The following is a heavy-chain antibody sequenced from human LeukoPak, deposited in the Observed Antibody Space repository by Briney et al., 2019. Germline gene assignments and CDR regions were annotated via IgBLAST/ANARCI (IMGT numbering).Heavy chain of an antibody. D-gene: IGHD3-22*01. V-gene: IGHV3-9*01. Sequence: PGRSLRLSCAASGFTFDDYAMHWVRQAPGKGLEWVSGISWNSGSIGYADSVKGRFTISRDNAKNSLYLQMNSLRAEDTALYYCAKGYYDSSGYFYFDYWGQGTLVTVSS. J-gene: IGHJ4*02. CDR2: ISWNSGSI. CDR1: GFTFDDYA. CDR3: AKGYYDSSGYFYFDY.